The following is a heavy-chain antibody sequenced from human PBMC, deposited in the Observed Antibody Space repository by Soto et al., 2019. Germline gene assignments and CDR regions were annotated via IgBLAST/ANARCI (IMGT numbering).Heavy chain of an antibody. J-gene: IGHJ6*02. CDR2: MNPNSGNT. D-gene: IGHD3-3*01. V-gene: IGHV1-8*01. CDR3: ARGYDFWSGYYYYGMDV. CDR1: GYTFTSYD. Sequence: AASVKVSCKASGYTFTSYDINWVRQATGQGLEWMGWMNPNSGNTGYAQKFQGRVTMTRNTSISTAYMELSSLRSEDTAVYYCARGYDFWSGYYYYGMDVWGQGTTVTVS.